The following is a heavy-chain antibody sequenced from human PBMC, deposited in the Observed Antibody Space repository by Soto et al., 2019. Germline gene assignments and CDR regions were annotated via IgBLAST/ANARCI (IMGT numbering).Heavy chain of an antibody. V-gene: IGHV4-39*07. J-gene: IGHJ4*02. CDR2: IYYSGST. D-gene: IGHD5-18*01. CDR1: GGSISSSSYY. CDR3: ARAHSYGSDFDY. Sequence: PSETLSLTCTVSGGSISSSSYYWGWIRQPPGKGLEWIGSIYYSGSTYYNPSLKSRVTISVDTSKNQFSLKLSSLRSEDTAVYYCARAHSYGSDFDYWGQGTLVTVSS.